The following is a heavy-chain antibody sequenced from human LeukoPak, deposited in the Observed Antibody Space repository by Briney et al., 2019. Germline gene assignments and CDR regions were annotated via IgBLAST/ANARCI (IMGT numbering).Heavy chain of an antibody. Sequence: GGSLRLSCAASGYTFSSYAMSWVRQAPGKGLEWVSAISGSGGSTYYADSVKGRFTISRDNSKNTLYLQMNSLRAEDTAVYYCAKDGGYCYPGYFDYWGQGTLVTVSP. J-gene: IGHJ4*02. CDR3: AKDGGYCYPGYFDY. D-gene: IGHD2-21*01. V-gene: IGHV3-23*01. CDR1: GYTFSSYA. CDR2: ISGSGGST.